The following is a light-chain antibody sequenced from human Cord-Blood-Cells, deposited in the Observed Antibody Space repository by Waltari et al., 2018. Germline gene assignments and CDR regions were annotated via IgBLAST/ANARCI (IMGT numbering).Light chain of an antibody. CDR1: PGAVTSGHY. J-gene: IGLJ2*01. V-gene: IGLV7-46*01. CDR3: LLSYSGARV. Sequence: QAVVTQEPSLTVSPGGTVTLTCGSSPGAVTSGHYPYWFQQKPGQAPRTLMYDTSNKHSWTPARFSGSLRGGKAALTLSGAQPEDEAEYYCLLSYSGARVFGGGTKLTVL. CDR2: DTS.